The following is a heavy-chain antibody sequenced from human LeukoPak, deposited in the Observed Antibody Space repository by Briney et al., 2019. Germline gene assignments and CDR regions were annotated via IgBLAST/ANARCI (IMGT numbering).Heavy chain of an antibody. Sequence: SETLSLTCTVSGGSVSSGSYYWSWIRQPPGKGLEWIGYIYHSGSTYYNPSLKSRVTISVDRSKNQFSLKLSSVTAADTAVYYCARDSAATAVTPSGGAFDIWGQGTMVTVSS. CDR3: ARDSAATAVTPSGGAFDI. J-gene: IGHJ3*02. V-gene: IGHV4-30-2*01. CDR2: IYHSGST. D-gene: IGHD4-23*01. CDR1: GGSVSSGSYY.